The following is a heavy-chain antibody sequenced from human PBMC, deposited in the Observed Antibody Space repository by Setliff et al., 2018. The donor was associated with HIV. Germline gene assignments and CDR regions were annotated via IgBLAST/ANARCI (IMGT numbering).Heavy chain of an antibody. CDR2: IKQDGSEK. J-gene: IGHJ4*02. V-gene: IGHV3-7*01. D-gene: IGHD3-3*01. CDR1: GFTFNNYW. Sequence: PGGSLRLSCAASGFTFNNYWMNWVRQAPGKGLEWVANIKQDGSEKYYVDSVKGRFTISRDNAKNSLSLQMNRLKTDDTALYYCATFADGPDSWGQGTLVTVSS. CDR3: ATFADGPDS.